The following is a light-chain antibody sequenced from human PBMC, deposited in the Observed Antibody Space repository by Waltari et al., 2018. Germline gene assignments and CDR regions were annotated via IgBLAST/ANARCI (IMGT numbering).Light chain of an antibody. CDR3: ATWDDRLNGQGV. V-gene: IGLV1-44*01. Sequence: QSVLTQPHSASGTPGQRVTISCSGSSSNIGSYTVTWYQQFPGTAPKLLIYSNDQRPSGVPDRFSGSKSGTSASLAISGLQSEDEADYYCATWDDRLNGQGVFGGGTRLTVL. CDR2: SND. J-gene: IGLJ3*02. CDR1: SSNIGSYT.